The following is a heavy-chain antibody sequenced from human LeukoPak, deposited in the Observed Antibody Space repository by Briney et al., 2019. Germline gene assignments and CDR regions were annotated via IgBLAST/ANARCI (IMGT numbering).Heavy chain of an antibody. J-gene: IGHJ4*02. D-gene: IGHD6-13*01. V-gene: IGHV3-9*01. CDR1: GFTFDDYA. CDR3: AKDKRSSSWSYFDY. Sequence: PEGSLRLSCAASGFTFDDYAMHWVRQAPGKGLEWVSGISWNSGSIGYADSVKGRFTISRDNAKNSLYLQMNSLRPEDTALYYCAKDKRSSSWSYFDYWGQGTLVTVSS. CDR2: ISWNSGSI.